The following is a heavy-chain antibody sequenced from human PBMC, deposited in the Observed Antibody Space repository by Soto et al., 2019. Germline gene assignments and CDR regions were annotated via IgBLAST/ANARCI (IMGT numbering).Heavy chain of an antibody. CDR1: GFTFSSYS. V-gene: IGHV3-21*01. CDR2: ISSSSSYI. D-gene: IGHD1-7*01. Sequence: PGGSLRLSCAASGFTFSSYSMNWVRQAPGKGLEWVSSISSSSSYIYYADSVKGRFTISRDNAKNSLYLQMNSLRAEDTAVYYCARDKANWNYVGPYYYGMDVWGQGTTVTVSS. CDR3: ARDKANWNYVGPYYYGMDV. J-gene: IGHJ6*02.